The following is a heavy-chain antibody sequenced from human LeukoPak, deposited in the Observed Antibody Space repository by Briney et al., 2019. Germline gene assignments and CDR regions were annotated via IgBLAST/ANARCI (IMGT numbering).Heavy chain of an antibody. Sequence: SVKVSCKASGYTFTGYYIHWVRQAPGQGLEWMGGIIPIFGTANYAQKFQGRVTITADESTSTAYMELSSLRSEDTAVYYCARAGGYCSGGSCYHFDYWGQGTLVTVSS. CDR1: GYTFTGYY. D-gene: IGHD2-15*01. V-gene: IGHV1-69*13. CDR3: ARAGGYCSGGSCYHFDY. J-gene: IGHJ4*02. CDR2: IIPIFGTA.